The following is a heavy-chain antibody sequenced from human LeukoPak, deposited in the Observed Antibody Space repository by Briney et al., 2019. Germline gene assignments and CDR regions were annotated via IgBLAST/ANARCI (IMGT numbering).Heavy chain of an antibody. V-gene: IGHV4-61*02. D-gene: IGHD3-22*01. CDR1: GGSISSGSYY. CDR2: IYTSGGT. J-gene: IGHJ4*02. CDR3: ARARPPTYYYDSSGYGNYYFDY. Sequence: PSETLSLTCTVSGGSISSGSYYWSWIRQPAGKGLEWIGRIYTSGGTNYNPSLKSRVTISVDTSKNQFSLKLSSVTAADTAVYYCARARPPTYYYDSSGYGNYYFDYWGQGTLVTVSS.